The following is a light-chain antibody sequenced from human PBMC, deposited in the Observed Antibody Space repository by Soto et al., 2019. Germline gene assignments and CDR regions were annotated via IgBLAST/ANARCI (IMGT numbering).Light chain of an antibody. V-gene: IGKV3-20*01. CDR3: QKYGSSPHT. CDR1: QSVSASY. CDR2: VAS. Sequence: NVLTQSPGTLSLSPGERATLSCRASQSVSASYLAWYQQKPGQPPRLLIYVASTRATGIPDRFSGSGSGTDFTLTISRLEPEDFAVYSCQKYGSSPHTFGQGTKLEIK. J-gene: IGKJ2*01.